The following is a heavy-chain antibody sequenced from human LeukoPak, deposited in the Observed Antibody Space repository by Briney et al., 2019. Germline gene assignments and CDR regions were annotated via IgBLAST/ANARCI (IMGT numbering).Heavy chain of an antibody. V-gene: IGHV3-7*01. CDR3: ARDLFDY. J-gene: IGHJ4*02. CDR2: IEQDGSAE. Sequence: GGSLRLSCAVSGFTISNYWMGWVRQAPGKGLEWVATIEQDGSAEFYVDSVKGRFTISRDSAKNSLYLQMNSLRDDDTAVYYCARDLFDYWGQGTLVTVSS. CDR1: GFTISNYW.